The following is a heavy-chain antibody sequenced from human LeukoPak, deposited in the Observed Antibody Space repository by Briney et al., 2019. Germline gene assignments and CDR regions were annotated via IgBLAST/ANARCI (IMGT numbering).Heavy chain of an antibody. V-gene: IGHV3-48*03. CDR3: AREAGRGMIVVAGDAFDI. CDR2: ISSSGSTI. D-gene: IGHD3-22*01. Sequence: GGSLRLSCAASGYTFSSYEMNWVRKAPGKGLEWVSYISSSGSTIYYADSVKGRFTISRDNAKNSLNLQMNSLRAEDTAVYYCAREAGRGMIVVAGDAFDIWGQGTMVTVSS. CDR1: GYTFSSYE. J-gene: IGHJ3*02.